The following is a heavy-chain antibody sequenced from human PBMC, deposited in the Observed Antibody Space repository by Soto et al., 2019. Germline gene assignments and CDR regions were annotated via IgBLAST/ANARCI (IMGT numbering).Heavy chain of an antibody. J-gene: IGHJ4*02. Sequence: QVQLMESGGGVVQPGGSLRLSYVTSGFTFSRYSMHWFRQAPGKGLEWVAVTSSDGGTKFYADSVKGRFTVSRDNSKNTLYLQMNSLRPEDTAVYYCAREVVLTEWYFDNWGQGSLVTVSS. CDR3: AREVVLTEWYFDN. V-gene: IGHV3-30-3*01. D-gene: IGHD2-21*01. CDR2: TSSDGGTK. CDR1: GFTFSRYS.